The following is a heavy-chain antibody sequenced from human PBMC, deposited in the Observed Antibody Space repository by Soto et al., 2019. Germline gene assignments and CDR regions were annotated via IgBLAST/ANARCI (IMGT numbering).Heavy chain of an antibody. J-gene: IGHJ4*02. CDR1: GFIVSTNY. Sequence: EVKLVESGGGLVQPGGSLRLSCAASGFIVSTNYMSWVRQTARKGLEWVSVIYSDGSTYYQDSVRGRFTISRDNSKNTVYLQMNSLRVEDTGVYYCTRGAYGRYPNTLDYWGQGTLVTVSS. CDR2: IYSDGST. V-gene: IGHV3-66*01. D-gene: IGHD4-17*01. CDR3: TRGAYGRYPNTLDY.